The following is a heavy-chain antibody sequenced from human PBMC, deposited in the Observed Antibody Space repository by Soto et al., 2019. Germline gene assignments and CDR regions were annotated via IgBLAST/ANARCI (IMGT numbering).Heavy chain of an antibody. CDR2: ISGSGGST. J-gene: IGHJ6*03. Sequence: GGSLRLSCAASGFTFSSYAMSWVRQAPGKGLEWVSAISGSGGSTYYADSVKGRFTISRDNSKNTLYLQMNSLRAEDTAVYYCAKVGPIVPAAMPVRYYYYMDVWGKGTTVTVSS. CDR1: GFTFSSYA. D-gene: IGHD2-2*01. V-gene: IGHV3-23*01. CDR3: AKVGPIVPAAMPVRYYYYMDV.